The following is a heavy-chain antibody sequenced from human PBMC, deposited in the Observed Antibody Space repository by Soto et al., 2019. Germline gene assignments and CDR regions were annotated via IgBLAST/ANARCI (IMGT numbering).Heavy chain of an antibody. CDR2: IYYSGST. V-gene: IGHV4-39*01. D-gene: IGHD6-13*01. CDR1: GGSISSSSYY. J-gene: IGHJ3*02. CDR3: ARASSSWSYDAFDI. Sequence: QLQLQESGPGLVKPSETLSLTCTVSGGSISSSSYYWGWFRQPPGKGRGWIGSIYYSGSTYYNPSLKSRVTISVDTSKNQFSLKLSSVTAADTAVYYCARASSSWSYDAFDIWGQGTMVTVSS.